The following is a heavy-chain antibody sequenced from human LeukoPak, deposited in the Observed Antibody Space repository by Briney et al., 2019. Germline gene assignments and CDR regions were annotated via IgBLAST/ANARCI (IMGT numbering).Heavy chain of an antibody. J-gene: IGHJ4*02. CDR1: GGSISSYY. D-gene: IGHD5-24*01. Sequence: SETLSLTCTVSGGSISSYYWSWIRQPPGKGLESIGRIYTSGSTNYNPSLKSRVTISVDTSKDQFSLKLSSVTAADTAVYYCARDLGDGCRSGYFDYWGQGTLDTVSS. CDR2: IYTSGST. CDR3: ARDLGDGCRSGYFDY. V-gene: IGHV4-4*08.